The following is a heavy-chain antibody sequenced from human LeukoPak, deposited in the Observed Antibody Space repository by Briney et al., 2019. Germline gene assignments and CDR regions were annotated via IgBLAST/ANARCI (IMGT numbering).Heavy chain of an antibody. CDR3: ARDAYCSSTSCYASVAFDI. Sequence: PSETLSLTCTVSGGSISSYYWSWIRQPAGKGLEWIGRIYTSGSTNYNPSLKSRVTMSVDTSKNQFSLKLSSVTAADTAVYYCARDAYCSSTSCYASVAFDIWGQGTMVTVSS. CDR2: IYTSGST. D-gene: IGHD2-2*01. CDR1: GGSISSYY. J-gene: IGHJ3*02. V-gene: IGHV4-4*07.